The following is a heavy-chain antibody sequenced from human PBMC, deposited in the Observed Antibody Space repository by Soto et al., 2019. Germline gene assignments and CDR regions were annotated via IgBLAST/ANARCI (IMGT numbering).Heavy chain of an antibody. CDR3: ARTYYYGSGSYLAPYYFEY. D-gene: IGHD3-10*01. CDR1: GYSFTKYC. CDR2: IYPGDSDT. V-gene: IGHV5-51*01. J-gene: IGHJ4*02. Sequence: PGESLKISCKGSGYSFTKYCIGWVRQMPGKGLERMGIIYPGDSDTRYSPSFQGQVTISADKSISTAYLQWSSLKASDTAIYYCARTYYYGSGSYLAPYYFEYWGQGTLVTVSS.